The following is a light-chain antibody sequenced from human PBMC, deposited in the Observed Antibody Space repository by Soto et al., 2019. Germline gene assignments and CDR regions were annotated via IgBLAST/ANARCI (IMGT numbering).Light chain of an antibody. CDR2: DAS. CDR1: QSVSSY. Sequence: DIVLTQSPATPSLSPGERATLSCRASQSVSSYLAWYQQKPGQAPRLLIYDASNRATGIPARFSGSGSGTDFTLTISSLEPEDFAVYCCQQRSNWPWTFGPGTKVDIK. J-gene: IGKJ3*01. V-gene: IGKV3-11*01. CDR3: QQRSNWPWT.